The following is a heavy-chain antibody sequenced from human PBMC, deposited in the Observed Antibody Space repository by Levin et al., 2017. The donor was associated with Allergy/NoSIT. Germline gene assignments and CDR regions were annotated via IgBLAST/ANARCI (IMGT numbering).Heavy chain of an antibody. J-gene: IGHJ2*01. CDR2: IYYSWNT. Sequence: SQTLSLTCTVSGGSTNSGDYYWSWIRQHPEKGLEWIGYIYYSWNTYYNPSLKSRVTISLDPSKNQVSLTLTSVTAADTAMYYCARDRKYSASGVMDWYVELWGRGTLVTVSS. CDR3: ARDRKYSASGVMDWYVEL. CDR1: GGSTNSGDYY. V-gene: IGHV4-31*03. D-gene: IGHD3-10*01.